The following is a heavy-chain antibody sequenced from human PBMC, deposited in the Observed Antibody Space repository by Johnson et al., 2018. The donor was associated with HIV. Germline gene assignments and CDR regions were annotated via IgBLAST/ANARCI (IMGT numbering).Heavy chain of an antibody. Sequence: VQLVESGGGLVQPGRSLKLSCAASGFTFDDYAMHWVRQAPGKGLEWVANIKQDGSEKYYVDSLKGRFTISRDNAKNSLYLQMNSLRVEDTAVYYCARARQGAVVKWGPGKMDAFDIWGQGTMVTVSS. CDR2: IKQDGSEK. D-gene: IGHD4-23*01. J-gene: IGHJ3*02. V-gene: IGHV3-7*02. CDR1: GFTFDDYA. CDR3: ARARQGAVVKWGPGKMDAFDI.